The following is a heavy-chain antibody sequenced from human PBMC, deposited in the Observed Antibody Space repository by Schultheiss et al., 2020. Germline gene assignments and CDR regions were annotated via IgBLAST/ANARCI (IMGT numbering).Heavy chain of an antibody. J-gene: IGHJ4*02. CDR2: ISSSGSTK. CDR3: ARDIAARPPGLFDY. CDR1: GFTFSNYE. D-gene: IGHD6-6*01. Sequence: GGSLRLSCAASGFTFSNYEMNWVRQAPGKGLEWVSYISSSGSTKYYADSVKGRFTISRDNAKNSLFLQMNSLRAEDTAVYYCARDIAARPPGLFDYWGQGTLVTVSS. V-gene: IGHV3-48*03.